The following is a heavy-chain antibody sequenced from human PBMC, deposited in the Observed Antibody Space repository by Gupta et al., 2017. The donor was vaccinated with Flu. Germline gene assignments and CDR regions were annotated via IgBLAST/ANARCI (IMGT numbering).Heavy chain of an antibody. CDR2: FHDGGNT. D-gene: IGHD3-22*01. CDR3: ARQKTSYDSRGPPGWFDT. J-gene: IGHJ5*02. V-gene: IGHV4-39*01. Sequence: WGWIRQPPGGALEWIENFHDGGNTYQNPSLKSRVTISLDTSRTEFSLRLRSVTAADTAVYYCARQKTSYDSRGPPGWFDTWGQGIRVTVAS.